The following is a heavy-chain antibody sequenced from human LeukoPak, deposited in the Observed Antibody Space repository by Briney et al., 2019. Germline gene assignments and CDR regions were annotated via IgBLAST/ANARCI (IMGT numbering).Heavy chain of an antibody. CDR2: INHSGST. CDR1: GFTFSSYS. Sequence: GSLRLSCAASGFTFSSYSMNWVRQAPGKGLEWIGEINHSGSTNYNPSLKSRVTISVDTSKNQFSLKLSSVTAADTAVYYCASLGFGYAGDYWGQGTLVTVSS. V-gene: IGHV4-34*01. CDR3: ASLGFGYAGDY. D-gene: IGHD5-12*01. J-gene: IGHJ4*02.